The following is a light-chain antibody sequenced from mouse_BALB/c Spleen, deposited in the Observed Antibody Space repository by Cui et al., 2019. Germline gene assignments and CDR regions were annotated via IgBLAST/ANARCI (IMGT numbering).Light chain of an antibody. J-gene: IGKJ4*01. CDR2: ATS. CDR1: SSESY. Sequence: QIVLSQSTAILSASPGEKVAMTCRVSSSESYMHWYQQKPGSSPKPWIYATSNLASGVPARFSGSGSGTSYSLTISRVEAEDAATYYCQQWSSNPFTFGSGTKLEIK. CDR3: QQWSSNPFT. V-gene: IGKV4-72*01.